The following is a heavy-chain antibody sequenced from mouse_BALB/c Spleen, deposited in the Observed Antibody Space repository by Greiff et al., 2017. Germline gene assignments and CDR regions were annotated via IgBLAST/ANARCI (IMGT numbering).Heavy chain of an antibody. Sequence: EVQVVESGGGLVKPGGSLKLSCAASGFTFSSFGMHWVRQAPEKGLEWVAYISSGSSTIYYADTVKGRFTISRDNPKNTLFLQMTSLRSEDTAMYYCARGGDWYFDVWGAGTTVTVSS. CDR2: ISSGSSTI. V-gene: IGHV5-17*02. CDR1: GFTFSSFG. CDR3: ARGGDWYFDV. J-gene: IGHJ1*01.